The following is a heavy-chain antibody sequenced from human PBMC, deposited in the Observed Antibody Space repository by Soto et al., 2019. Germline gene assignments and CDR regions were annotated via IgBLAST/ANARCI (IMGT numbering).Heavy chain of an antibody. CDR2: IIPVFGTP. D-gene: IGHD3-22*01. CDR3: ARGDATKIVVTTYYAMDV. CDR1: GGSLSNYG. J-gene: IGHJ6*02. V-gene: IGHV1-69*12. Sequence: QVQLVQSGAEVKKPGSSVKVSCKASGGSLSNYGISWVRQAPGQGLEWMGAIIPVFGTPNYAQKFQDRVTITADESTTTVSMEVRSLTSEDTAVYYCARGDATKIVVTTYYAMDVWGQGTTVTVSS.